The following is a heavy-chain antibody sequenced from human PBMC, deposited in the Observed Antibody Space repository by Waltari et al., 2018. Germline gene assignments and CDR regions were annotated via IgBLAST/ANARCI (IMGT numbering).Heavy chain of an antibody. CDR1: GFTFSNYG. V-gene: IGHV3-23*01. CDR2: ISGSGGST. CDR3: AKSECRSTTCYINC. Sequence: GGGLLQPGGSLRLSCAASGFTFSNYGMSWVRPAPGKGLEWFSAISGSGGSTYYAHSVKGRFTISRDNSENTLFLQMNSLRVEDTAMYYCAKSECRSTTCYINCWGQGTLVTVSS. J-gene: IGHJ4*02. D-gene: IGHD2-2*02.